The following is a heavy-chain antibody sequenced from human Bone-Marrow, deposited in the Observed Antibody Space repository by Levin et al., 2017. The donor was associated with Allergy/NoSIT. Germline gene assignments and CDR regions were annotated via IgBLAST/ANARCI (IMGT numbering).Heavy chain of an antibody. CDR3: AILGYCSGGSCYSLVAFDY. Sequence: SVKVSCKASGGTFSSYAISWVRQAPGQGLEWMGGIIPIFGTANYAQKFQGRVTITADKSTSTAYMELSSLRSEDTAVYYCAILGYCSGGSCYSLVAFDYWGQGTLVTVSS. CDR2: IIPIFGTA. CDR1: GGTFSSYA. J-gene: IGHJ4*02. D-gene: IGHD2-15*01. V-gene: IGHV1-69*06.